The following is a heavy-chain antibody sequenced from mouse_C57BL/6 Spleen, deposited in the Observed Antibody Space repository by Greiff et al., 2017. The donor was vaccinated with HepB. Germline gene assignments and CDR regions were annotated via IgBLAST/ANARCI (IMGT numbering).Heavy chain of an antibody. V-gene: IGHV3-6*01. CDR2: ISYDGSN. Sequence: EVKLMESGPGLVKPSQSLSLTCSVTGYSITSGYYWNWIRQFPGNKLEWMGYISYDGSNNYNPSLKNRISITRDTSKNQFFLKLNSVTTEDTATYYCARIYYGLFDYWGQGTTLTVSS. D-gene: IGHD2-1*01. CDR3: ARIYYGLFDY. CDR1: GYSITSGYY. J-gene: IGHJ2*01.